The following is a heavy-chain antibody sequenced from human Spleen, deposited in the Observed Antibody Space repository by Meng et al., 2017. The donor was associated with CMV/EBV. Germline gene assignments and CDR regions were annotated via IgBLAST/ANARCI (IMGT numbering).Heavy chain of an antibody. CDR1: IFSTYA. D-gene: IGHD1-1*01. J-gene: IGHJ4*02. V-gene: IGHV1-3*01. CDR2: INVGNGDT. Sequence: IFSTYAIHCVRQAPGQGLERMGWINVGNGDTKFSQKVQGRVTLTRDTSASTAYIDLTSLRSDDTAVYYCAGDRYVASFPQDRFDYWGQGTLVTVSS. CDR3: AGDRYVASFPQDRFDY.